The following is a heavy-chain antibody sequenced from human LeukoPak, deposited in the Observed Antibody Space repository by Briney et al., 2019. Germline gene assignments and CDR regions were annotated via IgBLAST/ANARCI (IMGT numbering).Heavy chain of an antibody. J-gene: IGHJ3*02. V-gene: IGHV4-34*01. CDR3: ARDKVQWLVRVRAFDI. CDR1: GGSFSGYY. Sequence: SETLSLTCAVYGGSFSGYYWSWIRQPPGKGLEWIGEINHSGSTNYNPSLKSRVTISVDTSKNQFSLKLSSVTAADTAVYYCARDKVQWLVRVRAFDIWGQGTMVTVSS. D-gene: IGHD6-19*01. CDR2: INHSGST.